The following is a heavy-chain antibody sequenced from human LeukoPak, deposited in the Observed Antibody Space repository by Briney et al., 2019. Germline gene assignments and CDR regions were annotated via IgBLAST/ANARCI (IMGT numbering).Heavy chain of an antibody. CDR3: ARARYYDFWSGPFDY. V-gene: IGHV3-53*01. D-gene: IGHD3-3*01. CDR2: IYSGGST. Sequence: GGSLRLSCAASGFTFSSYAMSWVRQAPGKGLEWVSVIYSGGSTYYADSVKGRFTISRDNSKDTLYLQMNSLRAEDTAVYYCARARYYDFWSGPFDYWGQGTLVTVSS. CDR1: GFTFSSYA. J-gene: IGHJ4*02.